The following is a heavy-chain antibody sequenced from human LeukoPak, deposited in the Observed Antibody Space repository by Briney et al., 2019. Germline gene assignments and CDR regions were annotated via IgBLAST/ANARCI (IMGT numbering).Heavy chain of an antibody. CDR1: GYTFTSYG. Sequence: ASVKVSCKASGYTFTSYGISWVRQAPGQGLEWMGWISAYNGNTDYAQKLQGRVTMTRDTSISTAYMELSRLRSDDTAVYYCARVLGSGWFSYYMDVWGKGTTVTVSS. V-gene: IGHV1-18*01. CDR3: ARVLGSGWFSYYMDV. J-gene: IGHJ6*03. CDR2: ISAYNGNT. D-gene: IGHD6-19*01.